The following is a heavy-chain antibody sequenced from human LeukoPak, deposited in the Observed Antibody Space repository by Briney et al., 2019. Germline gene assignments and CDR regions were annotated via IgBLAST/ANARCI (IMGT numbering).Heavy chain of an antibody. CDR1: GGSISSYY. CDR2: IYTSGST. CDR3: ARIYYYDSSAFFSFDP. D-gene: IGHD3-22*01. J-gene: IGHJ5*02. V-gene: IGHV4-4*07. Sequence: SETLSLTCTVPGGSISSYYWSWIRQPAGKGLEWIGRIYTSGSTNYNPSLKSRVTMSVDTSKNQFSLKLSSVTAADTAVYYCARIYYYDSSAFFSFDPWGQGTLVTVSS.